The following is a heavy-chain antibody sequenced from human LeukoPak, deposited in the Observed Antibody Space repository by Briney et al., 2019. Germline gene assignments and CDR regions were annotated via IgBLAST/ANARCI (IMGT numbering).Heavy chain of an antibody. Sequence: SVKVSCKASGGTFSSYAISWVRQAPGQGLEWMGGIIPIFGTANYAQKFQGRVTITADESTSTAYMELGSLRSEDTAVYYCARDSHPSGSYYYYGMDVWGQGTTVTVSS. CDR1: GGTFSSYA. J-gene: IGHJ6*02. V-gene: IGHV1-69*01. CDR3: ARDSHPSGSYYYYGMDV. CDR2: IIPIFGTA. D-gene: IGHD6-25*01.